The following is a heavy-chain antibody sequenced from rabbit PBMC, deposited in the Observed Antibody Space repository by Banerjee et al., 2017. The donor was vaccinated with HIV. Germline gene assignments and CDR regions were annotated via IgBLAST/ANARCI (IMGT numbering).Heavy chain of an antibody. J-gene: IGHJ4*01. V-gene: IGHV1S40*01. CDR1: GFSFSSSYY. Sequence: QSLEESGGDLVKPGASLTLTCTASGFSFSSSYYMCWVRQAPGKGLEWIACIYAGSSGSAYYASWAKGRFTISKTSSTTVTLQMTSLTAADTATYFCARGDGGAGGGYGLWGQGTLVTVS. CDR3: ARGDGGAGGGYGL. D-gene: IGHD8-1*01. CDR2: IYAGSSGSA.